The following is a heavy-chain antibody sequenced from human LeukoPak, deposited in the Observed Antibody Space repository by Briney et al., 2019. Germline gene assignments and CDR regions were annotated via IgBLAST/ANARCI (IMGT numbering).Heavy chain of an antibody. J-gene: IGHJ4*02. D-gene: IGHD3-22*01. V-gene: IGHV4-61*02. CDR1: GGSIDSGSYY. CDR2: IYTSGST. Sequence: SKTLSLTCTVSGGSIDSGSYYWSWIRQPAGKGLEWIGRIYTSGSTNYNPSLKSRVTISVDTSKNQFSLKLSSVTAADTAVYYCARGGHYYDSSAYGFDYWGQGTLVTVSS. CDR3: ARGGHYYDSSAYGFDY.